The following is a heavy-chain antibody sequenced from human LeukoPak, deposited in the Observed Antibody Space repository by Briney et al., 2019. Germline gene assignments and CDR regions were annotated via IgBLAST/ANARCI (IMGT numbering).Heavy chain of an antibody. J-gene: IGHJ4*02. V-gene: IGHV3-21*01. D-gene: IGHD1-26*01. CDR1: GFTFDDYG. Sequence: GGSLRLSCAASGFTFDDYGMSWVRQAPGKGLEWVSCISSSSSYIYYADSVKGRFTISRDNAKNSLYLQMNSLRAEDTAVYYCARDLGSGSGDYWGQGTLVTVSS. CDR3: ARDLGSGSGDY. CDR2: ISSSSSYI.